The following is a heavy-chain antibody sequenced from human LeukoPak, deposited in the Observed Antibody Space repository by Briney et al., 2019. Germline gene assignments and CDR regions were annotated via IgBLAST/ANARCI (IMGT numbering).Heavy chain of an antibody. Sequence: GGSLRLSCAASGFTFSSYAMSWVRQAPGKGLEWVSYISSSGSTIYYADSVKGQFTISRDNAKNSLYLQMNSLRAEDTAVYYCAREPGYSGSYGDYWGQGTLVTVSS. CDR3: AREPGYSGSYGDY. V-gene: IGHV3-48*03. CDR2: ISSSGSTI. J-gene: IGHJ4*02. D-gene: IGHD1-26*01. CDR1: GFTFSSYA.